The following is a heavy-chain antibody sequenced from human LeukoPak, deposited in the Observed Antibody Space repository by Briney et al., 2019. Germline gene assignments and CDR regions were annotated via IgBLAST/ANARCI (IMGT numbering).Heavy chain of an antibody. Sequence: GASVTVSCKASGYTFTSYYMHWVRQAPGQGLEWMGIINPSGGSTSYAQKFQGRVTMTRDTSTSTVYMELSSLRSEDTAVYYCARGSQAYYDFWSGYYPYYFDYWGQGTLVTVSS. CDR1: GYTFTSYY. CDR3: ARGSQAYYDFWSGYYPYYFDY. D-gene: IGHD3-3*01. J-gene: IGHJ4*02. V-gene: IGHV1-46*01. CDR2: INPSGGST.